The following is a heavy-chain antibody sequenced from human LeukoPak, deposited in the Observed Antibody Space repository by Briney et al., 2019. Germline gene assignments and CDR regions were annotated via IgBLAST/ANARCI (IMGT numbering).Heavy chain of an antibody. J-gene: IGHJ4*02. CDR1: GGTFSSYA. V-gene: IGHV1-69*04. Sequence: SVKVSCKASGGTFSSYAISWMRQAPGQGLEWMGRIIPILGIANYAQKFQGRVTITADKSTSTAYMELSSLRSEDTAVYYCARHRAGAYYYDSSGYYFDYWGQGTLVTVSS. D-gene: IGHD3-22*01. CDR3: ARHRAGAYYYDSSGYYFDY. CDR2: IIPILGIA.